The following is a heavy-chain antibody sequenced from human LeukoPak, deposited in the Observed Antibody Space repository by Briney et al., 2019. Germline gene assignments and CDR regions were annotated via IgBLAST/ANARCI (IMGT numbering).Heavy chain of an antibody. Sequence: GGSLRLSCAASGFTFSSYAMHWVRQAPGKGLEWVAVISYDGSNKYYADSVKGRFTISRDNANNSLYLQMNSLRAEDTAVYHCARDLLWFGEFSGDAFDLWDQGTMVTVSS. D-gene: IGHD3-10*01. V-gene: IGHV3-30*04. J-gene: IGHJ3*01. CDR3: ARDLLWFGEFSGDAFDL. CDR2: ISYDGSNK. CDR1: GFTFSSYA.